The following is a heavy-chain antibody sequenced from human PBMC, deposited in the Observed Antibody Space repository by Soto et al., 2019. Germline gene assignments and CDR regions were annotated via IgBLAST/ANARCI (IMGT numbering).Heavy chain of an antibody. CDR3: AHSVVAGLGYYFDY. CDR2: IYWDDDK. J-gene: IGHJ4*02. V-gene: IGHV2-5*02. CDR1: GFSLSSTRVA. D-gene: IGHD6-19*01. Sequence: QITLKESGPTLVKPTQTLTLTCTFSGFSLSSTRVAVGWIRQPPGKALEWLALIYWDDDKRYSPFLKSRLTTPRETSKHQVHLTMTNMDPVDTATYYCAHSVVAGLGYYFDYWGQGTLVTVSS.